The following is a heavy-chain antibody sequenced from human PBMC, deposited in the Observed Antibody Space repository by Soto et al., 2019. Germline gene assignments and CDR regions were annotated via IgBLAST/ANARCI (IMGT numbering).Heavy chain of an antibody. CDR1: GFTFSTCG. D-gene: IGHD1-26*01. V-gene: IGHV3-30*18. Sequence: GGSLRLSCAASGFTFSTCGMQWVRQAPGKGLEWVALISFDGSNKYYADSVKGRFTISRDNSKNTLYLQMNSLRAEDSAVYYCAKGADTRTYSSIDEWCQGTRVSLVS. CDR2: ISFDGSNK. CDR3: AKGADTRTYSSIDE. J-gene: IGHJ4*02.